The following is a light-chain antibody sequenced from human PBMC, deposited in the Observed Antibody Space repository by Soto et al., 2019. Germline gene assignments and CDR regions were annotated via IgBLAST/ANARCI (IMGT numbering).Light chain of an antibody. CDR2: EGS. CDR3: CSYAGCSTWV. Sequence: QSVLTQPASVSGSPGQSITISCTGTSSDVGSYNLVSWYQQHPGKAPKLMIYEGSKRPSGVSNRFSGSKSGNTASLTISGLQAEDEADYYCCSYAGCSTWVFGGGTKPTVL. J-gene: IGLJ3*02. CDR1: SSDVGSYNL. V-gene: IGLV2-23*01.